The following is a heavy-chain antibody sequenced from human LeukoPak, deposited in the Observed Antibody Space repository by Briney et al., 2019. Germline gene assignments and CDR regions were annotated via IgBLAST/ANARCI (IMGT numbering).Heavy chain of an antibody. V-gene: IGHV3-21*06. D-gene: IGHD2-2*01. Sequence: PGGSLRLSCAASGFAFSSYNIKWVRQAPGKGLEWVSFISTTSTYIYYAYSVKGRFTVSRDNSKNLLYLQMDSLRVEDTAVYYCARAGTCSSTSCDGGIEYWGQGTLVTVSS. CDR1: GFAFSSYN. CDR3: ARAGTCSSTSCDGGIEY. J-gene: IGHJ4*02. CDR2: ISTTSTYI.